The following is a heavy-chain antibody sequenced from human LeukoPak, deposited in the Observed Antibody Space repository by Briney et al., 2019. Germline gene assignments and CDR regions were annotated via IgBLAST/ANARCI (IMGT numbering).Heavy chain of an antibody. Sequence: SETLSLTCSVSGGPISSRDHYWSWIRQPPGKGLEWIGYTYYSGSTYYNPSLRSRLTISVDTSTNQFTLRLTSVTATDTAVYYCARVGFYDGSGSYYFDYWGQGILVTVSS. CDR1: GGPISSRDHY. CDR2: TYYSGST. D-gene: IGHD3-10*01. V-gene: IGHV4-30-4*01. J-gene: IGHJ4*02. CDR3: ARVGFYDGSGSYYFDY.